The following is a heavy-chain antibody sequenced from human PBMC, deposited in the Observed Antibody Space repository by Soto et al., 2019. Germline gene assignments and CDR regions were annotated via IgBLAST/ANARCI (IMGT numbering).Heavy chain of an antibody. V-gene: IGHV3-30*01. J-gene: IGHJ4*02. CDR2: ISYDGTNK. CDR1: GFTFRSYA. CDR3: ARGESNSWSDY. D-gene: IGHD6-13*01. Sequence: QVQLVESGGGVVQPGRSLRLSCAASGFTFRSYAMDWVRQAPGKGLEWVAVISYDGTNKYYAASVKGRFTISRDNSKNTLYLQMNSLRAEDTAVYYCARGESNSWSDYWGQGTLVTVSS.